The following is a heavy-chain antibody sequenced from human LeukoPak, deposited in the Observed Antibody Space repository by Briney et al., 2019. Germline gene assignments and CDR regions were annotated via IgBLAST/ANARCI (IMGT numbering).Heavy chain of an antibody. J-gene: IGHJ3*02. D-gene: IGHD6-6*01. CDR1: GFTFSTYA. Sequence: GGSLRLSCAASGFTFSTYAMTWVRQAPGKGLEWVANIKQDGSEKYYVDSVKGRFTISRDNAKNSLYLQMNSLRAEDTAVYYCARHPYSSSPFDIWGQGTMVTVSS. CDR3: ARHPYSSSPFDI. V-gene: IGHV3-7*01. CDR2: IKQDGSEK.